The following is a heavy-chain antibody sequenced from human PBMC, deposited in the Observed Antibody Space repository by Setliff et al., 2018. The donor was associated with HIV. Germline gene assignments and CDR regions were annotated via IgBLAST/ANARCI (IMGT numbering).Heavy chain of an antibody. J-gene: IGHJ4*02. CDR3: ARVPHLGYYDILTGYTDY. Sequence: ASVKVSCKASGYTFTGYYMHWVRQAPGQGLEWMGRINPNSGGTNYAQKFQGRVTMTRDTSISTAYMELSRLRSDDTAVYYRARVPHLGYYDILTGYTDYWGQGTLVTVSS. CDR2: INPNSGGT. CDR1: GYTFTGYY. D-gene: IGHD3-9*01. V-gene: IGHV1-2*06.